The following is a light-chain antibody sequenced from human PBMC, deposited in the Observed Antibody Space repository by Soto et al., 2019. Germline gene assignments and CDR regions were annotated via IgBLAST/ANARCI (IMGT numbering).Light chain of an antibody. J-gene: IGKJ4*01. CDR1: ESVSNT. Sequence: EIVKTQSPATLSVSPGDRATLSCRASESVSNTVAWYQQKPGQAPRLLIFAASTRATGIPAKFSGSGSGTEFTLTISSLQSEDFAVYYCQQYNDWSGTFGGGTKVEIK. CDR3: QQYNDWSGT. V-gene: IGKV3-15*01. CDR2: AAS.